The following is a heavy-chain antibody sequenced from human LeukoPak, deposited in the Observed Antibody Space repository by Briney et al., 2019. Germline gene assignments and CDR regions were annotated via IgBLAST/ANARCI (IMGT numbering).Heavy chain of an antibody. J-gene: IGHJ4*02. CDR3: AHGSMYQLDS. D-gene: IGHD2-2*01. Sequence: GGSLRLSCAASGFSFSSHGMSWVRQAPGKGLEWVSGIIGGAGGTYYADSVKGRFTISRDNAKDTLYLQMNSLRAEDTAVYYCAHGSMYQLDSWGQGTLVTVST. V-gene: IGHV3-23*01. CDR1: GFSFSSHG. CDR2: IIGGAGGT.